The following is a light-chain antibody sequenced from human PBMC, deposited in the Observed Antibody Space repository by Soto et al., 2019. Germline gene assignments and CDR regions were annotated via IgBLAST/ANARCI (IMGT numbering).Light chain of an antibody. Sequence: ALTQPASVSGSPGQPITISCTGTSSNVGSYKLVSWYQQHPGKAPKLMIFEVNKRPSGVSNRFSGSKSGNTASLTISGLKVEDEADYYCCSSGGSPTYVFGTGTKVTVL. CDR2: EVN. V-gene: IGLV2-23*02. J-gene: IGLJ1*01. CDR1: SSNVGSYKL. CDR3: CSSGGSPTYV.